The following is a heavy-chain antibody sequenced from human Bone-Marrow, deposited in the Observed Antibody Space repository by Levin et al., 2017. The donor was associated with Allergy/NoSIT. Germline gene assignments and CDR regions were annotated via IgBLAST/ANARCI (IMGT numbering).Heavy chain of an antibody. D-gene: IGHD6-19*01. J-gene: IGHJ3*02. CDR3: AREGYTSAWAGAFDM. V-gene: IGHV3-64*01. CDR1: GFSFRNYV. Sequence: GGSLRLSCAASGFSFRNYVIHWVRQAPGKGLECVSAISNIDGSTYYANSVEDRFTISGDNYKNTLYLQMNSLRPEDTAVYSCAREGYTSAWAGAFDMWGQGTMVPVSS. CDR2: ISNIDGST.